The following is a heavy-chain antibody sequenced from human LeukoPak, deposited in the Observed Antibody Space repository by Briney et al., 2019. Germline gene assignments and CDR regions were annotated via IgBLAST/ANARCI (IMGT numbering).Heavy chain of an antibody. CDR3: ARVPSGSGSYLWWFDP. Sequence: GGSLRLSCVASGFSFSVHAMNWVRQAPGKGLEWVSSITNTGDFTVYADSVKGRFTISRDNAKNSLYLQMNYLRADDTALYFCARVPSGSGSYLWWFDPWGQGTLVTVSP. V-gene: IGHV3-21*01. CDR2: ITNTGDFT. J-gene: IGHJ5*02. D-gene: IGHD3-10*01. CDR1: GFSFSVHA.